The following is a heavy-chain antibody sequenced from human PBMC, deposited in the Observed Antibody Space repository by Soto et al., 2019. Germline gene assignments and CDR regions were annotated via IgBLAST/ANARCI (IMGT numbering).Heavy chain of an antibody. Sequence: EVQLLESGGGLVQPGGSLRLSCAASGFTFSSYAMSWVRQAPGKGLEWVSAISGSGGSTYYADSVKGRFTISRDNSKNTLYLQRNSLRAEDTAVYCCAKCIKSTSCRYFDYWGQGTLVTVSS. CDR3: AKCIKSTSCRYFDY. D-gene: IGHD2-2*01. V-gene: IGHV3-23*01. CDR1: GFTFSSYA. J-gene: IGHJ4*02. CDR2: ISGSGGST.